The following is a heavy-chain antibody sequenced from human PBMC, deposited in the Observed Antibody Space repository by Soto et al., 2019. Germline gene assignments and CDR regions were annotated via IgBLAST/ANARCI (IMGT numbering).Heavy chain of an antibody. Sequence: GGSLRLSCAASGFTFNNYNMNWVRQAPGKGLEWVSYISSSSTIYYADSKKGRFTISRDNAKNSLYLQMNSLRAEDTAVYYCAKPRGYYDSSGYPTPDYWGQGTLVTVSS. CDR3: AKPRGYYDSSGYPTPDY. D-gene: IGHD3-22*01. CDR1: GFTFNNYN. J-gene: IGHJ4*02. CDR2: ISSSSTI. V-gene: IGHV3-48*01.